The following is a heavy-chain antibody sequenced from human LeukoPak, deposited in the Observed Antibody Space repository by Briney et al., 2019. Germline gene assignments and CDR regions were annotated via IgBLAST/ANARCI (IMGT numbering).Heavy chain of an antibody. Sequence: ASVKVSYKASGYTFTSYGISWVRQAPGQGLEWMGWISAYNGNTNYAQKLQGRVTMTTDTSTSTAYMELRSLRSDDTAVYYCAREMYSETVGDFDYWGQGTLVTVSS. CDR2: ISAYNGNT. CDR3: AREMYSETVGDFDY. J-gene: IGHJ4*02. V-gene: IGHV1-18*01. D-gene: IGHD2-21*01. CDR1: GYTFTSYG.